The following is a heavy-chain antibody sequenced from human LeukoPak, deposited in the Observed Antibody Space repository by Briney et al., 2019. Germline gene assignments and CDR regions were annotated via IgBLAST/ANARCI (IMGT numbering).Heavy chain of an antibody. CDR3: ARVGYNSGWYLDY. J-gene: IGHJ4*02. D-gene: IGHD6-19*01. V-gene: IGHV4-59*01. Sequence: SETLSLTCTVSGGSISNYYWSWIRQPPGKGLEWIGYIYYTGSTNYNPSLKSRVTLSVDTSKNQFSLKLTSVTAADTAVYYCARVGYNSGWYLDYWGQGTLVTVSS. CDR1: GGSISNYY. CDR2: IYYTGST.